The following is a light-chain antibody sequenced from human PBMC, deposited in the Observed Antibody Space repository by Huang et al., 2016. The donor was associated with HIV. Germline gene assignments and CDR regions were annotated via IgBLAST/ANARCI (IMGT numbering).Light chain of an antibody. V-gene: IGKV3-20*01. CDR2: GTS. Sequence: EVVLTQSPGTLSLSPGERATLSCRASQTISSNYFAWYQQNPGQAPRLLIYGTSTRATGIPDRFSGSGSGTDCTLTISRLEPEDFAVYYCQQYGNSPPYTFGQGTTLDIK. J-gene: IGKJ2*01. CDR3: QQYGNSPPYT. CDR1: QTISSNY.